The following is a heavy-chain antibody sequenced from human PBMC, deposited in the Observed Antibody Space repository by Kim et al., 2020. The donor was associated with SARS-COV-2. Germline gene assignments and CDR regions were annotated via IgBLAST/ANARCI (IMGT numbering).Heavy chain of an antibody. Sequence: ASVKVSCKASGYTFTSYYMHWVRQAPGQGLEWMGIINPSGGSTSYAQKFQGRVTMTRDTSTSTVYMELSSLRSEDNALYYCARDLGAYYYSSGYITWVDPWGPGGLGTVSS. D-gene: IGHD3-22*01. V-gene: IGHV1-46*01. J-gene: IGHJ5*02. CDR2: INPSGGST. CDR3: ARDLGAYYYSSGYITWVDP. CDR1: GYTFTSYY.